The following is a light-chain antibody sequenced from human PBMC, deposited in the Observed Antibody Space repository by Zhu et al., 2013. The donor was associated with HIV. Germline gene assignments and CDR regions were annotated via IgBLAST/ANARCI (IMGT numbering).Light chain of an antibody. J-gene: IGLJ3*02. CDR1: SSDVGAYNY. CDR3: SSYTSAYTM. V-gene: IGLV2-14*01. Sequence: QSALTQPASVSGSPGQSITISCTGTSSDVGAYNYVSWYQQEPGKAPKLIIYEVTNRPSGVSNRFSGSKSANTASLTISGLQVDDEADYYCSSYTSAYTMFGGGTKLTVL. CDR2: EVT.